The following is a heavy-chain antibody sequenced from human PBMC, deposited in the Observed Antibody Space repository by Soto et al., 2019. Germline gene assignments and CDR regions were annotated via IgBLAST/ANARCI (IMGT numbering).Heavy chain of an antibody. J-gene: IGHJ4*02. CDR3: ARDRVVVVQATGDFDY. CDR2: INGPKGDT. V-gene: IGHV1-3*01. D-gene: IGHD2-15*01. Sequence: QVRLVQSEAEVKTPGASVKVSCMTSGYTFTNYAMHWVRQAPGQRPEWMGWINGPKGDTKYSQKFLGRVTITMDTSASTAYMELSSLRSEDTSVYYCARDRVVVVQATGDFDYWGQGTLVTVSS. CDR1: GYTFTNYA.